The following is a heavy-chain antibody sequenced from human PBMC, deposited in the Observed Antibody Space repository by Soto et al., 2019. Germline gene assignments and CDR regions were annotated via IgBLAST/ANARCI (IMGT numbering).Heavy chain of an antibody. CDR3: ARHPGGRGYYYGMDV. D-gene: IGHD2-15*01. V-gene: IGHV1-69*13. CDR1: GGTFSSYA. J-gene: IGHJ6*02. CDR2: IIPIFDTA. Sequence: GASVKVSCKASGGTFSSYAISWVRQAPGQGLEWMGGIIPIFDTANYAQKFQGRVTITADESTSTAYMELSSLRSEDTAVYYCARHPGGRGYYYGMDVWGQGTTVTAP.